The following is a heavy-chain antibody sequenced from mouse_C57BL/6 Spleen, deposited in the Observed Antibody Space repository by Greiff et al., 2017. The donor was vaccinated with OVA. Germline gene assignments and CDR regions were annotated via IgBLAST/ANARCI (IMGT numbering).Heavy chain of an antibody. CDR2: IYPGDGDT. D-gene: IGHD1-1*01. CDR3: ASRPSNTTVVADD. CDR1: GYAFSSSW. J-gene: IGHJ2*01. Sequence: QVQLKQSGPELVKPGASVKISCKASGYAFSSSWMNWVKQRPGKGLEWIGRIYPGDGDTNYNGKFKGKATLTVDKSSSTAYMQLSSLTSADSAVYYCASRPSNTTVVADDWGKGTTLTVSS. V-gene: IGHV1-82*01.